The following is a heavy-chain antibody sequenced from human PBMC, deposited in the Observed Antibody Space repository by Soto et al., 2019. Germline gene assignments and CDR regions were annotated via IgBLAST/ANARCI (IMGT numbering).Heavy chain of an antibody. Sequence: SSETLSLTCADYGGSFSGYYWSWIRQPPGKGLEWIGEINHSGSTNYNPSLKSRVTISVDTSKNQFSLKLSSVTAADTAVYYCARGLKRSQLWSYFVYFDYWGQGTLVTVSS. J-gene: IGHJ4*02. D-gene: IGHD5-18*01. V-gene: IGHV4-34*01. CDR1: GGSFSGYY. CDR3: ARGLKRSQLWSYFVYFDY. CDR2: INHSGST.